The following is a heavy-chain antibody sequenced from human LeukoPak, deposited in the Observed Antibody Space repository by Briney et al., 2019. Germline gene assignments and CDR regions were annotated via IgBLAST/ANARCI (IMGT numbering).Heavy chain of an antibody. CDR1: GGSIRSNY. Sequence: KPSETLSLTCTVSGGSIRSNYWSWIRQPPGKGLEWIGCISDSGNTNYIPSLKSRVSISVDSSKNQLSLRLSSVTAADTAVYYCVRVTYYYDSTAYYYGQWGQGTLVTVSS. CDR2: ISDSGNT. D-gene: IGHD3-22*01. V-gene: IGHV4-59*01. J-gene: IGHJ4*02. CDR3: VRVTYYYDSTAYYYGQ.